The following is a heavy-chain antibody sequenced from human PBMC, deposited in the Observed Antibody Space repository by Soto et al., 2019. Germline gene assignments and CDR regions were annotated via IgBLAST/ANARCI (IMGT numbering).Heavy chain of an antibody. CDR3: ARSKDYCYYGMDV. Sequence: QLQLQESGSGLVKPSQTLSLTCAVSGGSISSGGYSWSWIRQPPGKGLEWIGYIYHSGSTYDNPSLQSPVTLTGDRSKNQLPLKLSSVTAADTAVYYCARSKDYCYYGMDVWGQGTTVTVSS. J-gene: IGHJ6*02. CDR2: IYHSGST. V-gene: IGHV4-30-2*01. CDR1: GGSISSGGYS.